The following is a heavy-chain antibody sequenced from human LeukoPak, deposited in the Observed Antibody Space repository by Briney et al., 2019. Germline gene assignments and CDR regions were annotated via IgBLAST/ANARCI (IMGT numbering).Heavy chain of an antibody. CDR1: GGSFSGYY. Sequence: NASETLSLTCAVYGGSFSGYYWSWIRQPPGKGLEWIGEINHSGSTNYNPSLKSRVTISVDTSKNQFSLKLSSVTAADTAVYYCARPYGSGSSRNNWFDPWGQGTLVTVSS. J-gene: IGHJ5*02. D-gene: IGHD3-10*01. CDR3: ARPYGSGSSRNNWFDP. V-gene: IGHV4-34*01. CDR2: INHSGST.